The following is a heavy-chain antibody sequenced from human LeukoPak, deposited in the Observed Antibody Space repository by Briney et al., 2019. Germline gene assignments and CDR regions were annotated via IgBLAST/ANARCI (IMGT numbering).Heavy chain of an antibody. CDR1: GGTFSSYA. CDR2: IIPILGIA. Sequence: ASVKVSCKASGGTFSSYAISWVRQAPGQGLEWMGRIIPILGIANYAQKFQGRVTITAEKSTSTAYMELSSLRSEDTAVYYCARDSTPGITGNAYWGQGTLVTVSS. J-gene: IGHJ4*02. CDR3: ARDSTPGITGNAY. D-gene: IGHD1-20*01. V-gene: IGHV1-69*04.